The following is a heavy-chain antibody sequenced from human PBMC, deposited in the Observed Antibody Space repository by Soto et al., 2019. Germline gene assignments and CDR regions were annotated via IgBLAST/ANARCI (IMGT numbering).Heavy chain of an antibody. D-gene: IGHD3-16*01. CDR1: GFSFSGYW. V-gene: IGHV3-74*01. Sequence: EVQLVESGGGLVQPGGSLRLSCAASGFSFSGYWMHWVRQVPGQAPTWVSRINSAGTYTASADSVRGRFTISKDTASNTLYLQMNSLRVEDTAVYYCTRALDGMIPTAFWGQGTLVTVSS. CDR2: INSAGTYT. J-gene: IGHJ4*02. CDR3: TRALDGMIPTAF.